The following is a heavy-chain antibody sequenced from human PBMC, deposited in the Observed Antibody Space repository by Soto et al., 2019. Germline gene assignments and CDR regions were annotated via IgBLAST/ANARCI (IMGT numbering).Heavy chain of an antibody. CDR2: IYYSGST. Sequence: SDTLSLTCTVSGGSISSYYWSWIRQPPGKGLEWIGYIYYSGSTNYNPSLKSRVTISVDTSKNQFSLKLSSVTAADTAVYYCASSPSIAARPARYYGMDVWGQGTTVTVSS. D-gene: IGHD6-6*01. CDR3: ASSPSIAARPARYYGMDV. CDR1: GGSISSYY. V-gene: IGHV4-59*01. J-gene: IGHJ6*02.